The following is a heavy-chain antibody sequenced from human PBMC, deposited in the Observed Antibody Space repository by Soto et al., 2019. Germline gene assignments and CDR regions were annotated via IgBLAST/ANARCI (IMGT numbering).Heavy chain of an antibody. J-gene: IGHJ6*02. CDR1: GIPFDTYA. Sequence: GGSLRLSCAVSGIPFDTYAMSWVRQAREKGLEWVSLISGSGGRTHYADSVKGRFTISRDNSKNTLYLQMNSLRADDTAVYYCPKFAFVTLSYRMDVCGQGTTVTVAS. V-gene: IGHV3-23*01. D-gene: IGHD2-21*02. CDR2: ISGSGGRT. CDR3: PKFAFVTLSYRMDV.